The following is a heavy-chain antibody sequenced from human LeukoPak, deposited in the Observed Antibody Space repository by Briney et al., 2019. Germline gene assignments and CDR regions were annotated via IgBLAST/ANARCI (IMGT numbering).Heavy chain of an antibody. D-gene: IGHD2-2*01. CDR3: ARDSGYCSSTSCYPNWFDP. CDR1: GYTFTSYA. V-gene: IGHV1-3*01. Sequence: ASVKVSCKASGYTFTSYAMHWVRQAPGQRLEWMGWINAGNGNTKYSQKFQGRVTITWDTSASTAYMELSSLRSEDTAVYYCARDSGYCSSTSCYPNWFDPWGQGTLVTVSS. CDR2: INAGNGNT. J-gene: IGHJ5*02.